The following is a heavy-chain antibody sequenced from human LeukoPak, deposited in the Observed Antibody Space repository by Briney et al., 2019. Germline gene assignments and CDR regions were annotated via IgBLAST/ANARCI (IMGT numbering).Heavy chain of an antibody. Sequence: MASETLSLTCTVSGGSISSYYWSWIRQPPGKGLEWIGYIHYSGSTNYNPSLKSRVTISVDTSKNQFSLKLSSVTAADTAVYYCARGLYDRSGYYGGVYYYYYMDVWGKGTTVTVSS. J-gene: IGHJ6*03. V-gene: IGHV4-59*01. D-gene: IGHD3-22*01. CDR2: IHYSGST. CDR3: ARGLYDRSGYYGGVYYYYYMDV. CDR1: GGSISSYY.